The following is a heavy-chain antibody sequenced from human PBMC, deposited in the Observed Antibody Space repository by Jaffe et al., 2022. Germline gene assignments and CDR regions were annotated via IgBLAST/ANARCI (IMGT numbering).Heavy chain of an antibody. V-gene: IGHV3-9*01. Sequence: EVHLVESGGILIQPGRSLRLSCAASGFTFVDYAMHWVRQPPGEGLEWVSGISWNSGNIAYADSVKGRFTISRDNARNSLYLQMNSLRADDAAFYYCVKDSGDYGDFGGPFDYWGLGTLVTVSS. CDR1: GFTFVDYA. J-gene: IGHJ4*02. CDR3: VKDSGDYGDFGGPFDY. CDR2: ISWNSGNI. D-gene: IGHD4-17*01.